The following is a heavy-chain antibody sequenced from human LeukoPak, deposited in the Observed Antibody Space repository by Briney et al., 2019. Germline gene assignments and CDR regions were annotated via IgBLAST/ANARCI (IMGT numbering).Heavy chain of an antibody. D-gene: IGHD3-10*01. CDR3: AGGIAMVRGGDV. CDR2: ISYDGSNK. J-gene: IGHJ6*04. V-gene: IGHV3-30*07. CDR1: GFTFSSYA. Sequence: PGRSLRLSCAASGFTFSSYAMHWVRQAPGKGLEWVAVISYDGSNKYYADSVKGRFTISRDNAKNSLYLQMNSLRVEDTAVYYCAGGIAMVRGGDVWGKGTTVTVSS.